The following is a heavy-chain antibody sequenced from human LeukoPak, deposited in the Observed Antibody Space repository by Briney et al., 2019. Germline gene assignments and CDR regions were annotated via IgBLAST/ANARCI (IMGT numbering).Heavy chain of an antibody. CDR3: ARRGYCSGGSCYSGVWFDP. CDR1: GYSFTSYW. J-gene: IGHJ5*02. D-gene: IGHD2-15*01. CDR2: IYPGDSDT. Sequence: GESLKISCKGSGYSFTSYWIGWVRQMPGKGLEWMGIIYPGDSDTRYSPSFQGQVTISADNSISTAYLQWSSLKASDTAMYYCARRGYCSGGSCYSGVWFDPWGQGTLVTVSS. V-gene: IGHV5-51*01.